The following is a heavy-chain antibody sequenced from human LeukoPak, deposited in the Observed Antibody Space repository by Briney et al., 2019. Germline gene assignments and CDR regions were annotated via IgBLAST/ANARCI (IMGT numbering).Heavy chain of an antibody. CDR2: ISWNSDFI. Sequence: PGGSLRLSCEASGFTFEDYAMHWVRQVPGKGLEWVAGISWNSDFIAFADSLKGRFTISRDNAKNSLYLHMNSLRVEDTASYYCTKDVADYVWGDHRHFDNWGQGTLVTVPA. V-gene: IGHV3-9*01. J-gene: IGHJ4*02. CDR1: GFTFEDYA. D-gene: IGHD3-16*01. CDR3: TKDVADYVWGDHRHFDN.